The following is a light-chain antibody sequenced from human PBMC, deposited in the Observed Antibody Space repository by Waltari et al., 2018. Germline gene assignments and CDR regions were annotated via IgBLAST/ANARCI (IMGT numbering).Light chain of an antibody. J-gene: IGKJ1*01. CDR3: QQYNNWPPWT. CDR2: GAS. CDR1: QSVRTH. V-gene: IGKV3-15*01. Sequence: EIVMTQSPATLSVSPGERATLSCRASQSVRTHLVWYQHKPGQAPRLLIYGASTRVTGIPARFSGSGSGTEFTLTISSLHSEDFAVYYCQQYNNWPPWTFGQGTKVEIK.